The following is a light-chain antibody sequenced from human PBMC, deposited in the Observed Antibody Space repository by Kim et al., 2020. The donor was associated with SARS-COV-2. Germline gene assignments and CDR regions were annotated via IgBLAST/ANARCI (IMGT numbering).Light chain of an antibody. CDR2: CAS. CDR1: QSVGGTC. CDR3: QQYGSTSRWT. Sequence: PGERSTCPCGAGQSVGGTCLSGCQQKPGRAPRRLILCASSRATGIPDRISGGGAGTDFTLTISRLEPEDFAVYYCQQYGSTSRWTFGQGTKVDIK. J-gene: IGKJ1*01. V-gene: IGKV3D-20*01.